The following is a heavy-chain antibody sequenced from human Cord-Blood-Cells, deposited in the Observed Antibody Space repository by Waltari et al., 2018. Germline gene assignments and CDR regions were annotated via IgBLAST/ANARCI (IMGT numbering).Heavy chain of an antibody. CDR3: ARETGESAFDI. J-gene: IGHJ3*02. D-gene: IGHD7-27*01. CDR2: IYHSGST. Sequence: QLQLQESGSGLVKTSQTLSLTCAVSGGSISSGGYSWSWIRQPPGKGLEWIGYIYHSGSTYYNPARKSRVTISVDRSKNQFSLKLSSVTAADTAVYYCARETGESAFDIWGQGTMVTVSS. V-gene: IGHV4-30-2*01. CDR1: GGSISSGGYS.